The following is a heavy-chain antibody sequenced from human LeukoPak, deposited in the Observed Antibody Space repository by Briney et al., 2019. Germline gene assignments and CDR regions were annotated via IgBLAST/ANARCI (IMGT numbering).Heavy chain of an antibody. CDR2: IYYSGST. CDR3: ARDVRSSWYDLGRYFDL. V-gene: IGHV4-31*03. CDR1: GGSISSGGYY. J-gene: IGHJ5*02. D-gene: IGHD6-13*01. Sequence: PSETLSLTCTVSGGSISSGGYYWSWIRQHPGKGLEWIGYIYYSGSTYYNPSLKSRVTISVDTSKNQFSLKLSSVTAADTAVYYCARDVRSSWYDLGRYFDLWGQGTLVTVSS.